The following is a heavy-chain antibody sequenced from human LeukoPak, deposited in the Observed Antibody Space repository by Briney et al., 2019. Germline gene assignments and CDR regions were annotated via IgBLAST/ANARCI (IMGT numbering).Heavy chain of an antibody. CDR2: IWYDGSNK. D-gene: IGHD2-15*01. Sequence: GGSLRLSCAASGFTFSSYSMNWVRQAPGKGLEWVAVIWYDGSNKYYADSVKGRFTISRDNSKNTLYLQMNSLRAEDTAVYYCAKDKQSRYCSGGSCGDAFDIWGQGTMVTVSS. V-gene: IGHV3-33*06. CDR3: AKDKQSRYCSGGSCGDAFDI. CDR1: GFTFSSYS. J-gene: IGHJ3*02.